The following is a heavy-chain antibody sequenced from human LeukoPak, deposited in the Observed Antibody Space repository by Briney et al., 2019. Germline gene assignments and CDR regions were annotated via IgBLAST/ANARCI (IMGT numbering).Heavy chain of an antibody. CDR3: ARGRGRGTTVTY. J-gene: IGHJ4*02. Sequence: SETLSLTCAVYGGSFSGYYWSWIRQPPGKGLEWIGEINHSGSTNYNPSLKSRVTISVGTSKNQFSLKLSSVTAADSAVYYCARGRGRGTTVTYWGQGTLVTVSS. CDR1: GGSFSGYY. V-gene: IGHV4-34*01. CDR2: INHSGST. D-gene: IGHD4-17*01.